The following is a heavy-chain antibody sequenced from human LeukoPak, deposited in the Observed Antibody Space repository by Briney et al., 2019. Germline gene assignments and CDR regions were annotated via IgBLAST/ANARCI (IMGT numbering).Heavy chain of an antibody. V-gene: IGHV3-15*07. CDR3: TTICGGDCSPNH. Sequence: PGGSLRLSCAVSGFSVNDAWMNWVRQAPGKGLEWVGRIKSRSDGGAIDYAAPVKGRFIISTDDSRNTFYLQMNSLKTEDTATYFCTTICGGDCSPNHWGPGTLVTVSS. J-gene: IGHJ5*02. D-gene: IGHD2-21*02. CDR1: GFSVNDAW. CDR2: IKSRSDGGAI.